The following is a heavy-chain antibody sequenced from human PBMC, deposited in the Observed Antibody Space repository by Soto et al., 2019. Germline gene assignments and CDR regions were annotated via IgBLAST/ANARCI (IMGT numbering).Heavy chain of an antibody. Sequence: ASVKVSCKASGYNFTNYHIHWVRQAPGHGLEWMGWMNPNSGNTGYAQNFRGRVTMTQNTAIGTAYMELSSLRSDDTATYYCTRAYGAETFDFWGQGTRVTVSS. CDR1: GYNFTNYH. CDR2: MNPNSGNT. V-gene: IGHV1-8*02. CDR3: TRAYGAETFDF. J-gene: IGHJ5*01. D-gene: IGHD3-10*01.